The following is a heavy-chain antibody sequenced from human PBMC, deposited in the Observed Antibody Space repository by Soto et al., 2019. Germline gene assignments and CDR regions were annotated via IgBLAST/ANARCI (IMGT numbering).Heavy chain of an antibody. CDR1: GFSFSDYY. D-gene: IGHD3-16*01. CDR2: ISNSGRTI. J-gene: IGHJ5*02. V-gene: IGHV3-11*01. CDR3: ARLPYPWGWFDH. Sequence: QVQLVESGGGLVKPGGSLRLSCAASGFSFSDYYMSWIRQAPGKGLEWISYISNSGRTIYYADSLKGRFTISRDNAKNSLYLQMNSLRVDDTAMYYCARLPYPWGWFDHWGQGTLVTVSS.